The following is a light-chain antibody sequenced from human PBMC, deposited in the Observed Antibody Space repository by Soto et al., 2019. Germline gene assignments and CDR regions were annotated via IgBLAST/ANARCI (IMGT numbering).Light chain of an antibody. CDR1: QSISRQ. Sequence: DIQMTQSPSTLSASVGDRVSITCRASQSISRQLAWYQQKPGKAPNLLIYQASNLGTGVPSRFTGSGSGTEFTLTISGLQPDDLGTYYCLQYQSYWTFGQGAKVEVK. V-gene: IGKV1-5*03. J-gene: IGKJ1*01. CDR3: LQYQSYWT. CDR2: QAS.